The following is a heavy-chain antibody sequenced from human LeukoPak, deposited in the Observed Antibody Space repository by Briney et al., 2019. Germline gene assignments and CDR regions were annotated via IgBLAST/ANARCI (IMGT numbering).Heavy chain of an antibody. D-gene: IGHD3-10*01. Sequence: ASVKVSCKASGYTFTSYGISWVRQAPRQGLEWMGWISAYNGNTNYAQKLQGRVTMTTDTSTSTAYMELRSLRSDDTAVYYCARDRRWFGELLPYFDYWGQGTLVTVSS. CDR1: GYTFTSYG. V-gene: IGHV1-18*01. J-gene: IGHJ4*02. CDR3: ARDRRWFGELLPYFDY. CDR2: ISAYNGNT.